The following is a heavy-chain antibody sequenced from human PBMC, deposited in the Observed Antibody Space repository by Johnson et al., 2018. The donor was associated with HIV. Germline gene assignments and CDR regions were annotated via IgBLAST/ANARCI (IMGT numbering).Heavy chain of an antibody. D-gene: IGHD6-6*01. J-gene: IGHJ3*02. CDR3: AKSSPAAARFRLGSAFDI. Sequence: QVRLVESGGGVVQPGRSLRLSCAASGFTFSSYAMHWVRQAPGKGLEWVAVIWYDGSNKYYADSVKGRFTISRDNSENTLYLQMNSLRAEYTALYYCAKSSPAAARFRLGSAFDIWGQGTMVTVSS. V-gene: IGHV3-33*06. CDR2: IWYDGSNK. CDR1: GFTFSSYA.